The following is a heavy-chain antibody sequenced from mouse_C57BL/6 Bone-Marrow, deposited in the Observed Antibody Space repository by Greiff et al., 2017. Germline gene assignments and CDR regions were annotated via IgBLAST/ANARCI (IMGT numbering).Heavy chain of an antibody. CDR2: IDPENGDT. CDR1: GFNIKDDY. CDR3: TLITTGGFAY. Sequence: EVQLQQSGAELVRPGASVKLSCTASGFNIKDDYMHWVKQRPEQGLEWIGWIDPENGDTEYASKFQGKATITADTSSNTAYLQLSSLTSEDTAVYYCTLITTGGFAYWGQGTLVTVSA. V-gene: IGHV14-4*01. D-gene: IGHD1-1*01. J-gene: IGHJ3*01.